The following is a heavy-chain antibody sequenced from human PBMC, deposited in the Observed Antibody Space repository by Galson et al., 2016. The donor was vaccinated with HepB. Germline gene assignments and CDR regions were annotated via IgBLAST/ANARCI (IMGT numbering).Heavy chain of an antibody. V-gene: IGHV6-1*01. CDR1: GDSVSSGTAA. Sequence: CAISGDSVSSGTAAWIWIRQSPSRGLEWLGKTYYRSRWYYDYAVSVQSRMSISPDTSQNRFTLHLDSVTPEDSAVYYCASAPRIVRSLNGAFDLWGPGTGIIVSS. D-gene: IGHD2-15*01. CDR3: ASAPRIVRSLNGAFDL. CDR2: TYYRSRWYY. J-gene: IGHJ3*01.